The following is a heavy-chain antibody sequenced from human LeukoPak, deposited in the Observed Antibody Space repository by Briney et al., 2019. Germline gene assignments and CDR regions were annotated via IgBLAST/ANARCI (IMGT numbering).Heavy chain of an antibody. J-gene: IGHJ4*02. V-gene: IGHV3-21*01. Sequence: PGGSLRLSCAASGXTFSTYSMNWVRQAPGKGLEWVSCISKSSSYIDYGGSVRGRFTISRDNAKNSLYLQMNSLRAEDTAVYYCATSYCSGGNCYAFDFWGQGTLVTVSS. CDR1: GXTFSTYS. D-gene: IGHD2-15*01. CDR2: ISKSSSYI. CDR3: ATSYCSGGNCYAFDF.